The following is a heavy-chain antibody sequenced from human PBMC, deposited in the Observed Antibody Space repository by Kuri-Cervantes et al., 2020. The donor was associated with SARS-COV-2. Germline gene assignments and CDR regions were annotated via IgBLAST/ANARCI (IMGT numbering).Heavy chain of an antibody. V-gene: IGHV3-23*01. CDR1: GFTFSSYA. D-gene: IGHD2-2*01. CDR2: ISGSGGST. Sequence: GGSLRLSCAASGFTFSSYAMSWVRQDPGKGPGWFSAISGSGGSTYYADYVKGRFTISSDNSKNTLYLQMISLRAEDTAVYYCAKEGRVPAARYYYYGMDVWGQGTTVTVSS. CDR3: AKEGRVPAARYYYYGMDV. J-gene: IGHJ6*02.